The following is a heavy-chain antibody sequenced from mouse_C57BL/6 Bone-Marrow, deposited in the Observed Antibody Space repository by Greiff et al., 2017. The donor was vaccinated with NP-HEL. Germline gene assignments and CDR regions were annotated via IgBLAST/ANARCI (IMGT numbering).Heavy chain of an antibody. Sequence: QVQLQQPGAELVKPGASVKLSCKASGYTFTSYWMHWVKQRPGQGLVWIGMIHPNSGSTKYNEKFKSKATLTVDKSSSTAYMQLSSLTSEDSAVYYCARYYYGLWYFDVWGTGTTVTVSS. CDR3: ARYYYGLWYFDV. V-gene: IGHV1-64*01. CDR1: GYTFTSYW. CDR2: IHPNSGST. J-gene: IGHJ1*03. D-gene: IGHD1-1*01.